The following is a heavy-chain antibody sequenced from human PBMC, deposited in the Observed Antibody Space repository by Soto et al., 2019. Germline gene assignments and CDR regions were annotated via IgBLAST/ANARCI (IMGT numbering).Heavy chain of an antibody. D-gene: IGHD3-16*02. CDR2: ISGSGGST. Sequence: GGSLRLSCAASGFTFSSYAMSWVRQAPGKGLEWISAISGSGGSTYYADYVKGRFTISRDNSKNTLYLQMNSLRAEDTAVYYCAKEMYYDYIWGSYRHDAFDIWGQGTMVTVSS. CDR1: GFTFSSYA. J-gene: IGHJ3*02. CDR3: AKEMYYDYIWGSYRHDAFDI. V-gene: IGHV3-23*01.